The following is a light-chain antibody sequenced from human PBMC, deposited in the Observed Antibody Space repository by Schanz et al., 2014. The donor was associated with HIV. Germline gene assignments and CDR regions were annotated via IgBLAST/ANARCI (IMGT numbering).Light chain of an antibody. CDR3: QQSNKWPYT. CDR2: SAS. Sequence: EIVLTQSPVILSLSPGERATLSCRASQTVSSNSLGWYQQKRGQVPRLLIYSASRRANGIPDRFSGSGSGTDFTLTISSLEPEDFAVYYCQQSNKWPYTFGQGTRLQIK. CDR1: QTVSSNS. V-gene: IGKV3D-20*02. J-gene: IGKJ2*01.